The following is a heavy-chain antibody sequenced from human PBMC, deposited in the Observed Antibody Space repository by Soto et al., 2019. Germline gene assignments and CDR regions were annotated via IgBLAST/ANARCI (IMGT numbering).Heavy chain of an antibody. J-gene: IGHJ6*03. CDR2: IYSSGST. D-gene: IGHD2-2*01. CDR1: GFTLTSNH. V-gene: IGHV3-53*01. Sequence: PGGALRLSRAAPGFTLTSNHMNLGRQAPGKGLEWVSVIYSSGSTYYADSVKGRFTISGDKSKSTLFLQMNSLRADDTGVYYCAKALRPSLNFFYYMDVWGRGTSVTVSS. CDR3: AKALRPSLNFFYYMDV.